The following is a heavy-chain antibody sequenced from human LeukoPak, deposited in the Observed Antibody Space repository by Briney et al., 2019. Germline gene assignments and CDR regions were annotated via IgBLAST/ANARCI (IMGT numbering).Heavy chain of an antibody. D-gene: IGHD3-22*01. CDR2: IKSKTDGGTT. CDR1: GFTFSNAW. V-gene: IGHV3-15*07. J-gene: IGHJ4*02. CDR3: TTDFYDSSGLQY. Sequence: GGSLRLSCAASGFTFSNAWMNWVRQAPGKGLEWVGRIKSKTDGGTTDYAAPVKGRFTISRDDSKNTVFLQMNSLETEDTAVYYCTTDFYDSSGLQYWGQGTLVTVSS.